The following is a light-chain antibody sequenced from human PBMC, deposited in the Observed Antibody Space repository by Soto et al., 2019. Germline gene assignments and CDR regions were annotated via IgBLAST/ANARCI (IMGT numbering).Light chain of an antibody. Sequence: QSALTQPASVSGSPGQSITISCTGTSSDVGGYNYVSWYQQHPGKAPKLMIYDVSNRPSGVSNRFSGSKSGNTASLIISGLQAEDEADYYCSPYTSSSTYVFGTGTKVTVL. CDR1: SSDVGGYNY. CDR2: DVS. CDR3: SPYTSSSTYV. V-gene: IGLV2-14*01. J-gene: IGLJ1*01.